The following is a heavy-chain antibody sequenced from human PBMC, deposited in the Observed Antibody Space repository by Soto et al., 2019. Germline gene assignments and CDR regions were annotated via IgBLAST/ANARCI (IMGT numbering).Heavy chain of an antibody. J-gene: IGHJ6*02. CDR2: IYYSGST. Sequence: SETLSLTCTVSGGSISSSSYYWGWIRQPPGKGLEWIGSIYYSGSTYYNPSLKSRVTISVDTSKNQFSLKLSSVTAADTAVYYCARLWEQLVFDYYYYGMDVWGQGTTVTVSS. CDR1: GGSISSSSYY. CDR3: ARLWEQLVFDYYYYGMDV. D-gene: IGHD6-13*01. V-gene: IGHV4-39*01.